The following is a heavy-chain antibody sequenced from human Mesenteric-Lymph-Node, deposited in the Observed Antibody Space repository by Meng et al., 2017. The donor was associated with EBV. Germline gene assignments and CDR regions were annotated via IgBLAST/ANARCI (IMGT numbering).Heavy chain of an antibody. V-gene: IGHV1-18*01. CDR3: AGLNYYYALDV. J-gene: IGHJ6*02. Sequence: VQLVQSGAEVKKPGASVKVTCKASGYTFTSYGFTWVRQAPGQGLEWVAWISPYSGNTNYAQKLQGRVTMTTDTFTSTAYMELRSPRSDDTAVYYCAGLNYYYALDVWGQGTTVTVSS. CDR1: GYTFTSYG. CDR2: ISPYSGNT.